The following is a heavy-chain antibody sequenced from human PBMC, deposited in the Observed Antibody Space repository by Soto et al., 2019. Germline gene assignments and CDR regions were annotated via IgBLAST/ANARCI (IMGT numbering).Heavy chain of an antibody. CDR1: GGSISSYY. D-gene: IGHD6-19*01. CDR3: ARSSTGYSSGWPLYYFDY. V-gene: IGHV4-59*01. J-gene: IGHJ4*02. CDR2: IYYSGST. Sequence: PSETLSLTCTVSGGSISSYYWSWIRQPPGKGLEWIGYIYYSGSTNYNPSLKSRVTISVDTSKNQFSLKLSSVTAADTAGYYCARSSTGYSSGWPLYYFDYWGQGTLVTVSS.